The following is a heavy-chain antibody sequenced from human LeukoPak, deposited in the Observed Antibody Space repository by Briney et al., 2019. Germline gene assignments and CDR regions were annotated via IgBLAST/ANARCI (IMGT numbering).Heavy chain of an antibody. CDR2: ISSSGSTI. Sequence: GGSLRLSCAASGFTFSDYYMSWIRQAPGKGLEWVSYISSSGSTIYYADSVKGRFTISRDNAKNSLYLQMNSLRAEDTAVYYCARLKKTGTTRPDDYWGQGTLVTVSS. CDR1: GFTFSDYY. D-gene: IGHD1-1*01. CDR3: ARLKKTGTTRPDDY. J-gene: IGHJ4*02. V-gene: IGHV3-11*04.